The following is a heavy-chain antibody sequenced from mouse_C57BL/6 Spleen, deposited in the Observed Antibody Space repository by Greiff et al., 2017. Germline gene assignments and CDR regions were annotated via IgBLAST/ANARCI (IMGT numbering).Heavy chain of an antibody. J-gene: IGHJ4*01. V-gene: IGHV14-2*01. CDR1: GFNFKDYC. Sequence: EVKLMESGAELVKPGASVKLSCTASGFNFKDYCMHWVKQRTEKGLEWIGRIDPEDGDTKYAPKFQGKATITADKSSNTAYMKLSSLTSEVTAVYYGARACYSESVDYWGQVTSVTVSS. CDR2: IDPEDGDT. D-gene: IGHD2-12*01. CDR3: ARACYSESVDY.